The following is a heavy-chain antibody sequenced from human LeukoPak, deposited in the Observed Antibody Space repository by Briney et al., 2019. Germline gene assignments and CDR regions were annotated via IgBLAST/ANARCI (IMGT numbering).Heavy chain of an antibody. D-gene: IGHD6-6*01. CDR3: ARAVAARPIDY. Sequence: SETLSLTCTVSGDSITSGRYSWSWIRQPPGKGLEWIGYIYHSGSTYYNPSLKSRVTISVDRSKNQFSLKLSSVTAADTAVYYCARAVAARPIDYWGQGTLVTVSS. CDR2: IYHSGST. CDR1: GDSITSGRYS. J-gene: IGHJ4*02. V-gene: IGHV4-30-2*01.